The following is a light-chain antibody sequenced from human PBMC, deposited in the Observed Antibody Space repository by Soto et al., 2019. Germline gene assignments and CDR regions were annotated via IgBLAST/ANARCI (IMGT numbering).Light chain of an antibody. CDR2: GAS. Sequence: EIVMTQSPATLSVSPGERATLSCRASQSVSSNLAWYQQKPGQAPRLLIYGASTRATGIPARFSGSGSGTEFTLTISSLQSEDFAVYYCQRYNNWLPYTFGQGTKVDIK. CDR3: QRYNNWLPYT. CDR1: QSVSSN. J-gene: IGKJ2*01. V-gene: IGKV3-15*01.